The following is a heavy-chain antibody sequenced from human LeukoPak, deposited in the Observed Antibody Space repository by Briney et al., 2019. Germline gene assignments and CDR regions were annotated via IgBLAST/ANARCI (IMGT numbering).Heavy chain of an antibody. D-gene: IGHD3-22*01. CDR1: GYTFTSYG. CDR2: ISAYNGNT. V-gene: IGHV1-18*01. Sequence: ASVTVSHKASGYTFTSYGISWVRQAPGQGLEWMGWISAYNGNTNYAQKLQGRVTMTTDTSTSTAYMELRSLRSDDTAVYYCARDRIGYYYDSSVDNWFDPWGQGTLVTVSS. CDR3: ARDRIGYYYDSSVDNWFDP. J-gene: IGHJ5*02.